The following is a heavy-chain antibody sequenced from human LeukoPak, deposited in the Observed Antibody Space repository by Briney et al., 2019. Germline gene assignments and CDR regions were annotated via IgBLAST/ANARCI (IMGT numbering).Heavy chain of an antibody. CDR1: GFTFSSYA. Sequence: SGGSLRLSCAASGFTFSSYAMSWVRQAPGKGLEWVSAISGSGGSTYYADSVKGRFTISRDNSKNTLYLQMNSLRAEDTAVYYCAKAVGATRWYFDLWGRGTLVTVSS. CDR3: AKAVGATRWYFDL. D-gene: IGHD1-26*01. V-gene: IGHV3-23*01. CDR2: ISGSGGST. J-gene: IGHJ2*01.